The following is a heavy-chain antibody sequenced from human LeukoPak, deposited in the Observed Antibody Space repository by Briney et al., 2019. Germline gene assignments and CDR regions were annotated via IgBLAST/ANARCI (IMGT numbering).Heavy chain of an antibody. CDR2: INRNSGRT. Sequence: GSVKVSCKGSGFTFTDYYMHWVRQAPGQGLEWMGWINRNSGRTNYAQRFQGRVTMTTDTYVSTAYMELTRLRSDDTAVYYCARSDLFCSTTACYTIDSWGQGTLVTVSS. V-gene: IGHV1-2*02. CDR1: GFTFTDYY. D-gene: IGHD2-2*02. CDR3: ARSDLFCSTTACYTIDS. J-gene: IGHJ4*02.